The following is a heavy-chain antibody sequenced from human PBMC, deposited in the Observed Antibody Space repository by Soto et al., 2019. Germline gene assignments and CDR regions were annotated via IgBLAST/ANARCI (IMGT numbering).Heavy chain of an antibody. V-gene: IGHV3-53*01. CDR1: GFTVSSNY. Sequence: PGGSLRLSCAASGFTVSSNYMSWVRQAPGKGLEWVSVIYSGGSTYYADSVKGRFTVSRDNSKNTLYLQMNSLRAEDTAVYYCARERLDYYYGMDVWGQGTTVTVSS. J-gene: IGHJ6*02. CDR3: ARERLDYYYGMDV. CDR2: IYSGGST.